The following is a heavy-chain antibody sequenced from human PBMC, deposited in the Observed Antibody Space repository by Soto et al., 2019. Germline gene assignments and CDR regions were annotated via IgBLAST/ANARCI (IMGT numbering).Heavy chain of an antibody. CDR3: ARDLGGQIVDY. J-gene: IGHJ4*02. CDR1: GYTFTSYG. V-gene: IGHV1-18*01. CDR2: ISGYNGNT. D-gene: IGHD1-26*01. Sequence: QVQLVQSGAEVKKPGASMKVSCKASGYTFTSYGISWVRQAPGQGLEWMGWISGYNGNTKSAQKLQGRVTMTTDTSTSTAHMELRSLRSDDTAVYYCARDLGGQIVDYWGQGTLVTVSS.